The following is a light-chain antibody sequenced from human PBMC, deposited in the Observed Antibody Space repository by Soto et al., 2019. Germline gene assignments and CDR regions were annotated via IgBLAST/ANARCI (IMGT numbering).Light chain of an antibody. J-gene: IGLJ1*01. Sequence: QSDLTQPPSASGSPGQSVTISCTGTSSDVGAYNYVSWYQQLPGKAPKLIIYEVSKRPSGVPDRFSGSKSGNTASLTVSGLQAEDEADYYCTSYAGTYSFFYVFGTGTKLTVL. CDR1: SSDVGAYNY. CDR2: EVS. V-gene: IGLV2-8*01. CDR3: TSYAGTYSFFYV.